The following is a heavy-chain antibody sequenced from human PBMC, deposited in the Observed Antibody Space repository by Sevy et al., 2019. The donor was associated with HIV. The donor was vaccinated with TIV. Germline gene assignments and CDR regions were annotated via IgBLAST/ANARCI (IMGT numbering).Heavy chain of an antibody. CDR2: ISCRSTTM. V-gene: IGHV3-48*02. J-gene: IGHJ4*02. CDR3: ARGVLDY. Sequence: GGSLRLSCATSGFNFSAYSMNWVRQAPGKGLEWISYISCRSTTMEYADSVKGRFTVSRDNGKSSMSLYMNSLRDEDTAVYYCARGVLDYWGQGAPVTVSS. CDR1: GFNFSAYS.